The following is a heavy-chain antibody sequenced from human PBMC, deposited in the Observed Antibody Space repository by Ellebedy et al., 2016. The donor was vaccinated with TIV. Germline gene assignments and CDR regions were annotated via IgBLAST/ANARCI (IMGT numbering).Heavy chain of an antibody. J-gene: IGHJ4*02. CDR2: IRARGDST. CDR3: AKDSHGHYGQCYFDY. V-gene: IGHV3-23*01. CDR1: GFTFSKYA. Sequence: GESLKISCAASGFTFSKYAMSWVRQAPGKGLEWLSVIRARGDSTNYADSVKGRFTISRDNSKNTLYLQMNSLRAEDTAVYYCAKDSHGHYGQCYFDYWGQGTLVTVSS. D-gene: IGHD3-10*01.